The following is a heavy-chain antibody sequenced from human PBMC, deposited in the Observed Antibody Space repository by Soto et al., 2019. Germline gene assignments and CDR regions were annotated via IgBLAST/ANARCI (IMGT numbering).Heavy chain of an antibody. D-gene: IGHD2-21*01. CDR3: AREDSIGGYYYYGMDV. V-gene: IGHV1-69*01. J-gene: IGHJ6*02. CDR2: IIPIFGTA. Sequence: QVQLVQSGAEVKKPGSSVKVSCKASGGTFSSYAISWVRQAPGQGLEWMGGIIPIFGTANYAQKFQGRVTITADESTSTAYMELGSLSSEDTAVYYCAREDSIGGYYYYGMDVWGQGTTVTVSS. CDR1: GGTFSSYA.